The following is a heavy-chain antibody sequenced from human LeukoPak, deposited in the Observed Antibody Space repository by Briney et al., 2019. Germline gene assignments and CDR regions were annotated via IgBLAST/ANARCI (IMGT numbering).Heavy chain of an antibody. CDR1: GGTFSSYA. D-gene: IGHD1-7*01. CDR2: IIPIFGTA. Sequence: VASVKVSCKASGGTFSSYAISWVRQAPGQGLEWMRRIIPIFGTANYAQKFQGRVTITTDESTSTAYMELSSLRSEDTAVYYCAKEMNWNYVGYYYYYMDVWGKGTTVTVSS. V-gene: IGHV1-69*05. CDR3: AKEMNWNYVGYYYYYMDV. J-gene: IGHJ6*03.